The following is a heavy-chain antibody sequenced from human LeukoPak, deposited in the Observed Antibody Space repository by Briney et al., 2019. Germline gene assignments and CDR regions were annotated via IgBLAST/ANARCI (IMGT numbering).Heavy chain of an antibody. CDR2: IRYDGSNK. V-gene: IGHV3-30*02. CDR1: GFTFSSYG. Sequence: GGSLRLSCAASGFTFSSYGMHWVRQAPGKGLEWVAFIRYDGSNKYYADSVKGRFTISRDNAKNSLYLQMNSLRAEDTAVYYCARVRYYYDSSGYPNDAFDIWGQGTMVTVSS. D-gene: IGHD3-22*01. J-gene: IGHJ3*02. CDR3: ARVRYYYDSSGYPNDAFDI.